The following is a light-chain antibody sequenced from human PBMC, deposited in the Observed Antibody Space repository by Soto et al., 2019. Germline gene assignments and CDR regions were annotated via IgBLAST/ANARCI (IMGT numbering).Light chain of an antibody. V-gene: IGKV3-20*01. CDR3: QLYGSTPLT. J-gene: IGKJ4*01. CDR2: GAS. CDR1: QSVITY. Sequence: ESVLTQSPGTLSLSPGERATLSCRASQSVITYLAWYQQKPGKAPRLLIYGASSRATGIPDRFSGSGSGTDFTLTISRLEPEDFAVYHGQLYGSTPLTFGGGTKVEMK.